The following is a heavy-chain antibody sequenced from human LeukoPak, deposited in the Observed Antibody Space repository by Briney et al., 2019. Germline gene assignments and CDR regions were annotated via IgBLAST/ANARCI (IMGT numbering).Heavy chain of an antibody. CDR1: GITFSSYS. V-gene: IGHV3-33*01. Sequence: GGSLRLSCAASGITFSSYSMHWVRQAPGKGLEWVAVIWYDGSNKYYADSVKGRFTISRDNSKNTLYLQMNSLRAEDTAVYYCARGESLINYGVSDAFDIWGQGTMVTVSS. J-gene: IGHJ3*02. D-gene: IGHD4-17*01. CDR3: ARGESLINYGVSDAFDI. CDR2: IWYDGSNK.